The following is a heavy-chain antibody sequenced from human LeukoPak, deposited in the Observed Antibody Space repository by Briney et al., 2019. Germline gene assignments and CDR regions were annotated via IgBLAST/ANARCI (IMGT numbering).Heavy chain of an antibody. V-gene: IGHV4-39*07. D-gene: IGHD3-3*01. J-gene: IGHJ5*02. CDR2: IYYSGST. CDR1: GGSISSSSYY. Sequence: SETLSLTCTVSGGSISSSSYYWGWIRQPPGKGLEWIGSIYYSGSTYYNPSLKSRVTISVDTSKNQFSLKLGSVTAADTAVYYCARDLRIFGVARFDPWGQGTLVTVSS. CDR3: ARDLRIFGVARFDP.